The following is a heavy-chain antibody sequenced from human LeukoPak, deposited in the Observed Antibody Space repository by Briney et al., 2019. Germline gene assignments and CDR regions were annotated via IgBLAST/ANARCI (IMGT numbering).Heavy chain of an antibody. V-gene: IGHV3-30*03. CDR3: VPEPMVRGVISPIDY. J-gene: IGHJ4*02. D-gene: IGHD3-10*01. CDR1: GFTFSSYG. Sequence: GGSLRLSCAASGFTFSSYGMHWVRQAPGKGLEWVAVISYDGSNKYYADSVKGRFTISRDNSKNTLYLQMNSLRAEDTAVYYCVPEPMVRGVISPIDYWGQGTLVTVSS. CDR2: ISYDGSNK.